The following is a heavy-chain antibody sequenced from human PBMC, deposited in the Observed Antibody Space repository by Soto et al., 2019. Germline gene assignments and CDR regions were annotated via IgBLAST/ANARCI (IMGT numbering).Heavy chain of an antibody. V-gene: IGHV1-69*10. Sequence: SVKVSCKASGGTFSSYAISWVRQAPGQGLEWMGGIIPILGTANYAQKFQGRVTITADKSTSTAYMELSSLRSEDTAVYYCARDSTRGYSYDDFDYWGQGTLVTVSS. CDR3: ARDSTRGYSYDDFDY. J-gene: IGHJ4*02. D-gene: IGHD5-18*01. CDR2: IIPILGTA. CDR1: GGTFSSYA.